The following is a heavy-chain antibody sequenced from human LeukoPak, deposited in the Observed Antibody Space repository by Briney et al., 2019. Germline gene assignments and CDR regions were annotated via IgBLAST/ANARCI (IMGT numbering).Heavy chain of an antibody. Sequence: GGSLRLSCAVSGFTFNNYALAWVRQTPEKGLECVSAISGDGVSPYYADSVKGRFTISRDNSKNTLYLQMNSLRAEDTAVYYCAKDRGPVVPAAIFSGQWFDPWGQGTLVTVSS. CDR2: ISGDGVSP. J-gene: IGHJ5*02. V-gene: IGHV3-23*01. CDR1: GFTFNNYA. CDR3: AKDRGPVVPAAIFSGQWFDP. D-gene: IGHD2-2*01.